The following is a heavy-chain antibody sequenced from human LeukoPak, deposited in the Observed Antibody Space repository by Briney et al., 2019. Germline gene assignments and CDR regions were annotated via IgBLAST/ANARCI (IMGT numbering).Heavy chain of an antibody. CDR3: ARLGYCSRGTCYAFDY. V-gene: IGHV5-51*01. CDR2: IHPGDSDT. CDR1: GYTFTSYW. D-gene: IGHD2-2*01. Sequence: GESLKISCKGSGYTFTSYWIGWVRQMPGKGLVWMGIIHPGDSDTRYSPSFQGQVTMSADKSITTAYLQWSSLKASDTAMYYCARLGYCSRGTCYAFDYWGQGTLVTVSS. J-gene: IGHJ4*02.